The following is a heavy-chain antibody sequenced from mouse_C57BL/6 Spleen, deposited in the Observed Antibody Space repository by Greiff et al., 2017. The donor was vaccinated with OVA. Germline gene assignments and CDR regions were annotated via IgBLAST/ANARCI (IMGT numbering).Heavy chain of an antibody. D-gene: IGHD6-1*01. J-gene: IGHJ2*01. CDR2: ISDGGSYT. V-gene: IGHV5-4*01. Sequence: DVQLVESGGGLVKPGGSLKLSCAASGFTFSSYAMSWVRQTPEKRLEWVATISDGGSYTYYPDNVKGRFTISRDNAKNNLYLQMSHLKSEDTALYFTARASYSSAFDYWGHNATLSVSS. CDR3: ARASYSSAFDY. CDR1: GFTFSSYA.